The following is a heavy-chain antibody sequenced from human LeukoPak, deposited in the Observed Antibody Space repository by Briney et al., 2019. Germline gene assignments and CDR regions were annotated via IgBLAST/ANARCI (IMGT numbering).Heavy chain of an antibody. CDR2: ISYDGSNK. J-gene: IGHJ4*02. Sequence: PGGSLRLSCAASGFTFSSYAMHWVRQAPGKGLEWVAVISYDGSNKYYADSVKGRFTISRDNSKNTLYLQMNSLRAEDTAVYYCAKGTMVRGLETLDYWGQGTLVTVSS. D-gene: IGHD3-10*01. V-gene: IGHV3-30*04. CDR1: GFTFSSYA. CDR3: AKGTMVRGLETLDY.